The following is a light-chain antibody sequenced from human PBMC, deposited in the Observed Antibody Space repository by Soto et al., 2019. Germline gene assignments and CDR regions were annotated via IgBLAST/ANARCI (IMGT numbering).Light chain of an antibody. CDR1: QSLSGW. CDR2: KTS. V-gene: IGKV1-5*03. Sequence: DIQMTQSPSTLSASVGDRVTITCRASQSLSGWLAWYQQKPGKAPKLLIYKTSSLESGVPSRFSGSGSGTEFTLTISSLQPDDFATHYCLQYNSLYTFGQGTKVDIK. J-gene: IGKJ2*01. CDR3: LQYNSLYT.